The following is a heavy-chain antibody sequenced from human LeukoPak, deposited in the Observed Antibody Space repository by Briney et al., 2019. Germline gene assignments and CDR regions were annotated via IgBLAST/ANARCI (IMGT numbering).Heavy chain of an antibody. D-gene: IGHD6-19*01. V-gene: IGHV1-69*04. J-gene: IGHJ4*02. CDR3: ARDLPPGIAVAGTDY. CDR2: IIPILGIA. CDR1: GGTFSSYA. Sequence: SVKVSCKASGGTFSSYAISWVRQAPGQGLEWMGRIIPILGIANYAQKFQGRVTITADKSTSTAYMELSSLRSEDTAVYYCARDLPPGIAVAGTDYWGQGTLVTVSS.